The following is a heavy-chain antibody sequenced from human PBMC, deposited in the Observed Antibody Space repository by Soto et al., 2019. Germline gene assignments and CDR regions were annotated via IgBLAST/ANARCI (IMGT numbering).Heavy chain of an antibody. Sequence: PSETLSLTCSVSGASISGFYWSWIRKSAGKGLEWIGRIYATGTTDYNPSLKSRVMMSVDTSKKQFSLKLRSVTAADTAVYYCVRDGTKTLRDWFDPWGQGISVTVSS. CDR2: IYATGTT. CDR1: GASISGFY. CDR3: VRDGTKTLRDWFDP. J-gene: IGHJ5*02. V-gene: IGHV4-4*07. D-gene: IGHD1-1*01.